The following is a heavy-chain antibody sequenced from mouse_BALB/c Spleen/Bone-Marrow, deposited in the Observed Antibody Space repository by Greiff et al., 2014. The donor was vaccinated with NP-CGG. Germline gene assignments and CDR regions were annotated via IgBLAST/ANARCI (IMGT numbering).Heavy chain of an antibody. J-gene: IGHJ4*01. V-gene: IGHV1-9*01. CDR3: ARDYRYDYAMDY. Sequence: QVQLKESGAVLMKPGASVKISCKATGYTFSSYWIEWVKQRPGHGLEWIGEILPGSGTTNYNEKFKGKAKFTADTSSNTAYMQFSSLTSEDSAVYYCARDYRYDYAMDYWGQGTSVTVSS. CDR1: GYTFSSYW. CDR2: ILPGSGTT. D-gene: IGHD2-14*01.